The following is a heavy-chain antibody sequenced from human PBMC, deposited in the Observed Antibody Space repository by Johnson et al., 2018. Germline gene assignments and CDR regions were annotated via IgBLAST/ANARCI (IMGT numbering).Heavy chain of an antibody. D-gene: IGHD4-17*01. CDR2: FIPNFDTR. Sequence: QVQLGESGAEVKKPGSSVKVSCKTSGGTFRSYAFSWVRQAPGQGLEWMGGFIPNFDTRNYAQKFQGSATITADDSTETVYLELSSLRSEDTAMYYCAKAATTIVRDAEYFQHWGQGALVTVSA. J-gene: IGHJ1*01. CDR1: GGTFRSYA. V-gene: IGHV1-69*01. CDR3: AKAATTIVRDAEYFQH.